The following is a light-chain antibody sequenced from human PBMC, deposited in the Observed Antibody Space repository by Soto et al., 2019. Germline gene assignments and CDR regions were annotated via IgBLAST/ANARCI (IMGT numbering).Light chain of an antibody. Sequence: QSVLTQPPSASGTPGQRVTISCSGSSSNIGTNTVNWYQQLPGTAPKLLMYNYNQRPSGISDRFSGSKSGTSASLAISGLQSEDEADYYCVAWDDSVKGPVFGGGTKVTVL. CDR2: NYN. V-gene: IGLV1-44*01. J-gene: IGLJ2*01. CDR3: VAWDDSVKGPV. CDR1: SSNIGTNT.